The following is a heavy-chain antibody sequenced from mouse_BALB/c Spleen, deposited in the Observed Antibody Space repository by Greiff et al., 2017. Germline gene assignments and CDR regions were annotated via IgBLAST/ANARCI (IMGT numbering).Heavy chain of an antibody. J-gene: IGHJ4*01. D-gene: IGHD1-2*01. CDR2: ISNGGGST. Sequence: EVKLMESGGGLVQPGGSLKLSCAASGFTFSSYTMSWVRQTPEKRLEWVAYISNGGGSTYYPDTVKGRFTISRDNAKNTLYLQMSSLKSEDTAMYYCARRIHYYGYDYAMDYWGQGTSVTVSS. CDR1: GFTFSSYT. V-gene: IGHV5-12-2*01. CDR3: ARRIHYYGYDYAMDY.